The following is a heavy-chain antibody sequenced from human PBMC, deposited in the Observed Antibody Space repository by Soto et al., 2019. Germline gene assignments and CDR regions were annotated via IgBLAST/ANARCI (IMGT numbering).Heavy chain of an antibody. CDR3: ARTGNSRNYYYCYMDV. D-gene: IGHD2-21*01. CDR2: INHSGST. J-gene: IGHJ6*03. CDR1: GGSFSGYY. Sequence: QVQLQQWGAGLLKPSETLSLTCAVYGGSFSGYYWSWIRQPPGKGLEWIGEINHSGSTNSNPSLKSRVTISVDTSKNQFSLKLSSVTAADTAVYYCARTGNSRNYYYCYMDVWGKGTTVTVSS. V-gene: IGHV4-34*01.